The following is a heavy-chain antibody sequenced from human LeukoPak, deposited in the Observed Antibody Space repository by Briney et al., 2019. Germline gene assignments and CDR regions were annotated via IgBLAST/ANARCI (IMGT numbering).Heavy chain of an antibody. Sequence: GGSLRLSCAASGFTFSSYSMNWVRQAPGKGLEWVSSISSSSSYIYYADSVKGRFTISRDNAKNSLYLQMNSLRAEDTAVYYCARVGLDYGDKYYFDYWGQGTLVTVSS. CDR1: GFTFSSYS. D-gene: IGHD4-17*01. J-gene: IGHJ4*02. CDR2: ISSSSSYI. CDR3: ARVGLDYGDKYYFDY. V-gene: IGHV3-21*01.